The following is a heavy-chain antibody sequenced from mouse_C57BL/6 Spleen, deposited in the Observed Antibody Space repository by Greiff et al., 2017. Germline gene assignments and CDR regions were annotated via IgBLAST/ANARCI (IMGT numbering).Heavy chain of an antibody. J-gene: IGHJ4*01. CDR3: AREGGSRAMDY. V-gene: IGHV3-6*01. CDR1: GYSITSGYY. D-gene: IGHD1-1*02. CDR2: ISYDGSN. Sequence: EVKLLESGPGLVKPSQSLSLTCSVTGYSITSGYYWNWIRQFPGNKLEWMGYISYDGSNNYNPSLKNRISITRDTSKNQFFLKLNSVTTEDTATYYCAREGGSRAMDYWGQETSVTVSS.